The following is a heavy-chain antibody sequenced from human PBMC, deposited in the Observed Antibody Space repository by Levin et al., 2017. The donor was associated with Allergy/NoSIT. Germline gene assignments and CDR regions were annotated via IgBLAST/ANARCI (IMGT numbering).Heavy chain of an antibody. CDR3: ARAADRHYYISGYYPLAY. Sequence: PGESLKISCQGSGYKFRSFWIGWVRQMPGKGLEWVGIIYPGDSHTTYSPSFQGHVTISVDESISTAYLQWSGLRASDTAIYYCARAADRHYYISGYYPLAYWGPGTLVTVSS. CDR1: GYKFRSFW. CDR2: IYPGDSHT. V-gene: IGHV5-51*01. J-gene: IGHJ4*02. D-gene: IGHD3-22*01.